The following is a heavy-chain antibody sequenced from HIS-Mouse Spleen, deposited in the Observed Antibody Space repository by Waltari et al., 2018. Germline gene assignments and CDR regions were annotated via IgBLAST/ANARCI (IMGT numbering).Heavy chain of an antibody. Sequence: EVQLLESGGGLVQPGGSLRLSFAASGFTFISYAMGWVRQAPGKGLCCVSAISGSGGRAYYADSVKGRFTISRDNSKNTLYMQMSSLRAEDPAVYYCAKVILTGYFYFDYWGQGTLVTVSS. J-gene: IGHJ4*02. V-gene: IGHV3-23*01. CDR2: ISGSGGRA. CDR1: GFTFISYA. D-gene: IGHD3-9*01. CDR3: AKVILTGYFYFDY.